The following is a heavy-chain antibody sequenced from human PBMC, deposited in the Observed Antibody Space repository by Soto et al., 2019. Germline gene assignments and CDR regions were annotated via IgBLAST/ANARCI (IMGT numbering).Heavy chain of an antibody. J-gene: IGHJ4*02. CDR2: ISYDGSNK. CDR1: GFTFSTYG. D-gene: IGHD2-15*01. Sequence: PGGSLRLSCAASGFTFSTYGMHWVRQAPGKGLEWVAVISYDGSNKYYADSVKGRFTISRDNSKNTLYLQMNSLRAEDTAVYYGAKDAGHIVVVVAVTALFDYCGQGT. V-gene: IGHV3-30*18. CDR3: AKDAGHIVVVVAVTALFDY.